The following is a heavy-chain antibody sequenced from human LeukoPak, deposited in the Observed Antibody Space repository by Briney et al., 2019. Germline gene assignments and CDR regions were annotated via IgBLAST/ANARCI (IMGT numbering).Heavy chain of an antibody. CDR3: ARRGVEMSAVRPDNWLHP. CDR2: ISYSGST. Sequence: PSETLSLTCSVSGGSISSHYYNWIRQSPGKGLEWIGRISYSGSTNYNPSLQSRVTISIDSSKNQFSLRLTSVTAADTAVYYCARRGVEMSAVRPDNWLHPWGQGTLVTVSS. V-gene: IGHV4-59*08. J-gene: IGHJ5*02. D-gene: IGHD5-24*01. CDR1: GGSISSHY.